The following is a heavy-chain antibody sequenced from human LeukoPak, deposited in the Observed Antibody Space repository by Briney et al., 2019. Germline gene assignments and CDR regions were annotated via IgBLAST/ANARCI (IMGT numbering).Heavy chain of an antibody. CDR2: ISGSGGST. V-gene: IGHV3-23*01. CDR3: AKAPYYDFWSGSLDY. Sequence: GGSLRLSCAASGFTFSSYAMSWVRQAPGKGLEWVSAISGSGGSTYYADSVKGRFTISRDNSKNTLYPQMNSLRAEDTAVYYCAKAPYYDFWSGSLDYWGQGTLVTVSS. J-gene: IGHJ4*02. D-gene: IGHD3-3*01. CDR1: GFTFSSYA.